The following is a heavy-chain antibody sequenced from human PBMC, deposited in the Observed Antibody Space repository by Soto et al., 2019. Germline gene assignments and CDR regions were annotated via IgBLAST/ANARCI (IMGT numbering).Heavy chain of an antibody. CDR3: ARTPTVAGSSFDY. V-gene: IGHV1-69*02. J-gene: IGHJ4*02. D-gene: IGHD6-19*01. CDR2: IIPILGIA. CDR1: GGTFSSYT. Sequence: QVQLVQSGAEVKKPGSSVKVSCKASGGTFSSYTISWVRQAPGQGLEWMGRIIPILGIANYAQKFQGRVTITADKSTSTAYMELSSLRSEDTAVYYCARTPTVAGSSFDYWGQGTLVTVSS.